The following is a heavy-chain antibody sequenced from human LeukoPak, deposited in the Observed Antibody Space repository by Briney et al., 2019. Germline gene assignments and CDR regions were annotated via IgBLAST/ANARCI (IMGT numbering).Heavy chain of an antibody. CDR2: ISSSSSYI. J-gene: IGHJ4*02. D-gene: IGHD7-27*01. V-gene: IGHV3-21*01. CDR3: ATWGPDFDY. CDR1: GFTFSSYS. Sequence: PGGSLRLSCAASGFTFSSYSMNWVRQAPGKGLEWVSSISSSSSYIYHADSVKGRFTISRDNAKNSLYLQMNSLRAEDTAVYYCATWGPDFDYWGQGTLVTVSS.